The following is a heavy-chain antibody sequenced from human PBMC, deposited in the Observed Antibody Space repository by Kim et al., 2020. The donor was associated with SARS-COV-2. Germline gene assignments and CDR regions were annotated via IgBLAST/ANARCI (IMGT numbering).Heavy chain of an antibody. Sequence: SETLSLTCTVSGDSISTSRYFWGWIRQPPGKGLEWIGSVYYSGSTYYNPSLKSRVTISVDTSKSQFSLKLSSVTAADTATYYCARHLRAVTVYWGQGTLV. CDR1: GDSISTSRYF. V-gene: IGHV4-39*01. J-gene: IGHJ4*02. D-gene: IGHD6-19*01. CDR2: VYYSGST. CDR3: ARHLRAVTVY.